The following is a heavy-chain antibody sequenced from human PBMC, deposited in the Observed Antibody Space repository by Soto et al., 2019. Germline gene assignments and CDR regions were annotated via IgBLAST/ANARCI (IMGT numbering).Heavy chain of an antibody. Sequence: SQTLSLTCVISGDSVSSSSVAWNWVRQSPSRGLEWLGRTYYRSRWYSDFAVSVRGRIVINADTSKNQFSLQLSSVTAADTAVYYCLRFGVAYGMDVWGQGTTVTVSS. CDR3: LRFGVAYGMDV. J-gene: IGHJ6*02. D-gene: IGHD3-3*01. CDR1: GDSVSSSSVA. V-gene: IGHV6-1*01. CDR2: TYYRSRWYS.